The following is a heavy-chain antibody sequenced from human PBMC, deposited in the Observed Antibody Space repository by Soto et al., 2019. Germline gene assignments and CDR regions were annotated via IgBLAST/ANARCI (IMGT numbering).Heavy chain of an antibody. CDR1: GGSINTFY. CDR2: IFSSGRT. CDR3: AREASYTAYNFAPGIPLWSFDF. D-gene: IGHD2-2*02. J-gene: IGHJ4*02. Sequence: PAETLSLTCTVSGGSINTFYWSWVRQPAGKGLEWIGRIFSSGRTSFNPSLESRGAMSVDTSKNHFSLNLGSVTAAEMAVYYCAREASYTAYNFAPGIPLWSFDFWGQGALLTVSS. V-gene: IGHV4-4*07.